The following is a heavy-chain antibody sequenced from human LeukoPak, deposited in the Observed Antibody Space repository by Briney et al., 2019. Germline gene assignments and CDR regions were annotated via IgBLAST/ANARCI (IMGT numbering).Heavy chain of an antibody. V-gene: IGHV3-11*01. CDR2: ISSSGSTK. CDR3: ARRDRYSSSWYPLDF. J-gene: IGHJ4*02. Sequence: GGSLRLSCAASGFTFSDHYMSWIRQAPGKGLEWVSYISSSGSTKYYADSVKGRFTISRDNAKNSLYLQMNSLRAEDTAVYYCARRDRYSSSWYPLDFWGQGTLVTVSS. CDR1: GFTFSDHY. D-gene: IGHD6-13*01.